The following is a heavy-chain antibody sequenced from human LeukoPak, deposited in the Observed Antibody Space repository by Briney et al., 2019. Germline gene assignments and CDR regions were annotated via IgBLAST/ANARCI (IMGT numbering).Heavy chain of an antibody. CDR2: TSYDGSNK. Sequence: PGRSLRLSCAASGFTFSSYAMHWVRQAPGKGLEWVAVTSYDGSNKYYADSVKGRFTISRDNSKNTLYLQMNSLRAEDTAVYYCARDLQEGSWYGAFDIWGQGTMVTVSS. CDR3: ARDLQEGSWYGAFDI. CDR1: GFTFSSYA. V-gene: IGHV3-30*04. D-gene: IGHD6-13*01. J-gene: IGHJ3*02.